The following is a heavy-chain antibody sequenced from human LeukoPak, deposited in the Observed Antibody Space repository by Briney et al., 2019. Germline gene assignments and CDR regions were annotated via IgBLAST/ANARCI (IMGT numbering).Heavy chain of an antibody. CDR1: GYSFTSYW. D-gene: IGHD6-13*01. CDR2: INPSGGST. J-gene: IGHJ6*02. CDR3: AREIATTAAAGYGMDV. V-gene: IGHV1-46*01. Sequence: GESLKISCKGSGYSFTSYWIGWVRQAPGQGLEWMGIINPSGGSTSYAQKFQGRVTMTRDTSTSTVYMELSSLGSEDTAVYYCAREIATTAAAGYGMDVWGQGTTVTVSS.